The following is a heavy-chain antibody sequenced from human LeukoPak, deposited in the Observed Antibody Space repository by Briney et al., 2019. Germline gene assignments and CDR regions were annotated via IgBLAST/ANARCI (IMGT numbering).Heavy chain of an antibody. CDR3: ARVGDSGAVAHGMDV. J-gene: IGHJ6*02. Sequence: GGSLRLSCAASGFTFSSYAMHWVRQAPGKGLEWVAVISYDGSNKYYADSVKGRFTIFRDNSKNTLYLQMNSLRAEDTAVYYCARVGDSGAVAHGMDVWGQETTVTVSS. V-gene: IGHV3-30-3*01. CDR1: GFTFSSYA. D-gene: IGHD6-19*01. CDR2: ISYDGSNK.